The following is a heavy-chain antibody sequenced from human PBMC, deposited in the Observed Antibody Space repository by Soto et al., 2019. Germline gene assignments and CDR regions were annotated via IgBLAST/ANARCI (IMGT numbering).Heavy chain of an antibody. D-gene: IGHD6-13*01. J-gene: IGHJ5*02. CDR3: ARSPYSSKTNWFDP. CDR2: INHSGST. V-gene: IGHV4-34*01. CDR1: GGAFSGYY. Sequence: SETLSLTCAVYGGAFSGYYWSLMRQPPGKGLEWIGEINHSGSTNYNPSLKSRVTISVDTSKNQFSLKLSSVTAADTAVYYCARSPYSSKTNWFDPWGQGTLVTVSS.